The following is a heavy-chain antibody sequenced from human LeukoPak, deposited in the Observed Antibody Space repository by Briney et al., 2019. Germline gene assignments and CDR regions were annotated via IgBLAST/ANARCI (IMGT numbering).Heavy chain of an antibody. J-gene: IGHJ4*02. CDR3: AKTPYYYDSSGTGYFDY. D-gene: IGHD3-22*01. CDR1: GFTFSSFG. Sequence: GGSLRLSCAASGFTFSSFGIHWVRQAPGKGLEWVAFIRYDGSTKYYADSVKGRFTISRDNSKNTLYLQMNSLRAEDTAVYYCAKTPYYYDSSGTGYFDYWGQGTLVTVSS. V-gene: IGHV3-30*02. CDR2: IRYDGSTK.